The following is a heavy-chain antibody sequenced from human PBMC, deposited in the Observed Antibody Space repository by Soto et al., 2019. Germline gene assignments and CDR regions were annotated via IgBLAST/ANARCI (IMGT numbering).Heavy chain of an antibody. Sequence: SETLSLTCTVSGGSINNAGYYWTWIRLHPRKGLEWIGYIYYSGNTFYNPSLKSRVSISVDTSKNQFSLNLTSVTAADTAVFYCARADWSGWIDYWGHGTLVTVSS. V-gene: IGHV4-31*03. D-gene: IGHD6-19*01. J-gene: IGHJ4*01. CDR1: GGSINNAGYY. CDR3: ARADWSGWIDY. CDR2: IYYSGNT.